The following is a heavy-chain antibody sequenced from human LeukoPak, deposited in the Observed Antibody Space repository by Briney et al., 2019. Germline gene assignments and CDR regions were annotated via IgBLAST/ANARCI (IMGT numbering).Heavy chain of an antibody. V-gene: IGHV4-61*02. D-gene: IGHD3-10*01. CDR1: GASTSSGLYY. Sequence: SETLSLTCTVSGASTSSGLYYWNWFRQPAGKGLEYIGRIYNSGSTNYNPSLKSRVNISVDTSKNQFSLNLNSVTAADTAFYFCAREVNWFGNFAISGKFNWFDPWGQGTLVTVSS. CDR2: IYNSGST. J-gene: IGHJ5*02. CDR3: AREVNWFGNFAISGKFNWFDP.